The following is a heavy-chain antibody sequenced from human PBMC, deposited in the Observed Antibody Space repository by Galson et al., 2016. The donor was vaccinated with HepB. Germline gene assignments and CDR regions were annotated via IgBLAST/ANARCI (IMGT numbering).Heavy chain of an antibody. D-gene: IGHD3-16*01. CDR3: ARVGSHYDDSWSGGMDV. Sequence: SVKVSCKASGYTFNSYAMHWVRQAPGQRLEWMGWINAANGNTKYSQKFQGRVIITRDTSASTAYMELSSLGSEDTAVYYCARVGSHYDDSWSGGMDVWGQGTTVTVSS. J-gene: IGHJ6*02. CDR2: INAANGNT. CDR1: GYTFNSYA. V-gene: IGHV1-3*01.